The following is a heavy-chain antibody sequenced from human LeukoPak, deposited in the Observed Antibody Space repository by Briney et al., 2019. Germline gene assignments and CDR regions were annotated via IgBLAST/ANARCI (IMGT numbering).Heavy chain of an antibody. CDR1: GYTFTSYG. V-gene: IGHV1-18*01. CDR3: ARGTSTVTTSFGYYYGMDA. J-gene: IGHJ6*02. CDR2: ISAYNGNT. D-gene: IGHD4-11*01. Sequence: ASVKVSCKASGYTFTSYGISWVRQAPGQGLEWMGWISAYNGNTNYAQKLQGRVTMTTDTSTSTAYMELRSLRSDDTAVYYCARGTSTVTTSFGYYYGMDAWGQGTTVTVSS.